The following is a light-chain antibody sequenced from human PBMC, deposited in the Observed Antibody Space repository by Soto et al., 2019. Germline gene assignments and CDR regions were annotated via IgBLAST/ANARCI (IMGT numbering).Light chain of an antibody. CDR3: QHYGGMWT. J-gene: IGKJ1*01. CDR1: QSITNR. CDR2: DAS. V-gene: IGKV1-5*01. Sequence: DIQMTQSPSTLSASAGDGVTITCRASQSITNRLAWYQQKPGKAPKVLIYDASNLEYGVPSRFSGSGFGTEFILTISSLQPDDFATYYCQHYGGMWTFGQGTKVEMK.